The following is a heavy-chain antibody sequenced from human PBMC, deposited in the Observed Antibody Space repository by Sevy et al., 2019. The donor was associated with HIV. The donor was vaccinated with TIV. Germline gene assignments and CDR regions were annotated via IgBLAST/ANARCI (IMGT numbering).Heavy chain of an antibody. V-gene: IGHV3-48*03. CDR3: ARGPGYYDGGSWLDP. CDR1: GFTLSNYE. D-gene: IGHD3-16*01. Sequence: GGSLRLSCAASGFTLSNYEMNWVRQAPGKGLEWVASITRSGTTMNYAGSVKGRFTISRDTPNSVYLQMNSLRGDDTGVYFCARGPGYYDGGSWLDPWGQGTLVTVSS. J-gene: IGHJ5*02. CDR2: ITRSGTTM.